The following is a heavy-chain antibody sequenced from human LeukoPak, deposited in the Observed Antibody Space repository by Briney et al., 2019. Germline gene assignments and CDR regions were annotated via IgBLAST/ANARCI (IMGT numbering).Heavy chain of an antibody. J-gene: IGHJ4*02. D-gene: IGHD4-17*01. Sequence: GGSLRLSCAASGFTFTTYAMSWVRQAPGEGLEWVSAIGSGSGGSTYYADSVKGRFTISRDNSKNTLYLQMNSLRAEDTALYYCAKDQTLDYGEANLDYWGQGTLVTVSS. CDR2: IGSGSGGST. V-gene: IGHV3-23*01. CDR3: AKDQTLDYGEANLDY. CDR1: GFTFTTYA.